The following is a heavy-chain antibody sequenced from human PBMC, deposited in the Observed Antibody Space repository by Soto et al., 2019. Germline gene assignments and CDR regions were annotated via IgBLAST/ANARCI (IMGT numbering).Heavy chain of an antibody. D-gene: IGHD6-13*01. CDR1: GYTFTSYG. J-gene: IGHJ4*02. CDR2: ISAYNGNT. CDR3: ARDLGYSSSWYGGFDY. V-gene: IGHV1-18*01. Sequence: GASVKVSCKASGYTFTSYGISWVRQAPGQGLEWMGWISAYNGNTNYAQKLQGRVTMTTDTSTSTAYMELRSLRSDDTAVYYCARDLGYSSSWYGGFDYWGQGTLVTVSS.